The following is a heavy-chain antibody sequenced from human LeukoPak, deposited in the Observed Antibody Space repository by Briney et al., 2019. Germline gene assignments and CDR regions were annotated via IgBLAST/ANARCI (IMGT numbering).Heavy chain of an antibody. Sequence: PSETLSLTCTVSGGSINSVTYYWGWIRQPPGKGLEWIGSIYSSGSTYYNPSLKSRVTISVDTSKNHFSLKLTSVTAADTAVYYCARDQRGSSSLLDYWGQGTLVTVSS. J-gene: IGHJ4*02. D-gene: IGHD6-6*01. CDR1: GGSINSVTYY. CDR2: IYSSGST. V-gene: IGHV4-39*02. CDR3: ARDQRGSSSLLDY.